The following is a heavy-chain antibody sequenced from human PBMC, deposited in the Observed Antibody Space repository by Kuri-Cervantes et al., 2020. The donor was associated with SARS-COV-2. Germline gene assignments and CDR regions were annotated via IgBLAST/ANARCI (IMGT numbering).Heavy chain of an antibody. J-gene: IGHJ2*01. CDR1: GFTVSNKY. Sequence: GGSLRLSCAASGFTVSNKYMTWVRQAPGKGLNCVSVIDSGGNTYYADSVKGRFTISRDSSKNTLYLQMNNLIAADTAVYYCSRADISGSNKWFFNLWGRGTLVTVSS. D-gene: IGHD3-22*01. V-gene: IGHV3-53*01. CDR3: SRADISGSNKWFFNL. CDR2: IDSGGNT.